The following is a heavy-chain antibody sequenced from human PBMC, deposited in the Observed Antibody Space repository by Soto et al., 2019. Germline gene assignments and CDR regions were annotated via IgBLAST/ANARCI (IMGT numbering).Heavy chain of an antibody. V-gene: IGHV1-69*13. J-gene: IGHJ6*02. CDR1: GGTFSSYA. CDR3: ASSQGSSTSLEIYYYYYYGMDV. Sequence: SVKVSCKASGGTFSSYAISWVRQAPGQGLEWMGGIIPISGTANYAQKFQGGVTITADESTSTAYMELSSLRSEDTAVYYCASSQGSSTSLEIYYYYYYGMDVWGQGTTVTVSS. CDR2: IIPISGTA. D-gene: IGHD2-2*01.